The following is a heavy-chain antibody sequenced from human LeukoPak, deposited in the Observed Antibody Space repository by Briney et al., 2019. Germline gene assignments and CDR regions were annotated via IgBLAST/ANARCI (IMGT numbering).Heavy chain of an antibody. Sequence: GGSLRLSCAASGSTLSSSCMHWVRQVPGRGLVWVSRISSGGGSRDYADSVEGRFTISRDNAKTTLYLQMNSLRPEDTAVYYCARDSGTQGPYYYGLDVWGQGTTVTVSS. V-gene: IGHV3-74*01. D-gene: IGHD1-7*01. CDR3: ARDSGTQGPYYYGLDV. J-gene: IGHJ6*02. CDR1: GSTLSSSC. CDR2: ISSGGGSR.